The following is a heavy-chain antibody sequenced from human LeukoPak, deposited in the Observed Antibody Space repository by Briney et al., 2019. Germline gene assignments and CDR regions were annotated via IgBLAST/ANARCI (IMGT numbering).Heavy chain of an antibody. V-gene: IGHV3-66*01. Sequence: GSRRLSCAVSRFTVSTNYMNWVRQAPGKGLEWVSVINSGGSTYSADSVKDRFSVSRDNAKNTLYLQMNSLRAEDTAVYYGARAGFDSSGYPSYFDYRGEGTLPTVPS. CDR1: RFTVSTNY. J-gene: IGHJ4*01. CDR3: ARAGFDSSGYPSYFDY. CDR2: INSGGST. D-gene: IGHD3-22*01.